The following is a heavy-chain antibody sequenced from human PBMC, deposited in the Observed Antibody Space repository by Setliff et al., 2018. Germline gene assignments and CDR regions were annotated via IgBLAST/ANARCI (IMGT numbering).Heavy chain of an antibody. Sequence: ASVKVSCKASGYTFTSSGISWVRQAPGQGLEWMGWISVYNGYIVYAQKFQGRVTITTDESTSTAYMELSSLRSEDTAVYYCARDHGPDSSGYYSFDYWGQGTLVTVSS. D-gene: IGHD3-22*01. J-gene: IGHJ4*02. V-gene: IGHV1-18*01. CDR3: ARDHGPDSSGYYSFDY. CDR2: ISVYNGYI. CDR1: GYTFTSSG.